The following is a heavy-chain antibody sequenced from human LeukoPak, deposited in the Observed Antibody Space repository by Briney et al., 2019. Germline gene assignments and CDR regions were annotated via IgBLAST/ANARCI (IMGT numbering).Heavy chain of an antibody. CDR3: ARDKLHGPTLLDY. J-gene: IGHJ4*02. V-gene: IGHV3-7*01. CDR1: GFTFSTYW. D-gene: IGHD2-21*01. Sequence: PGGSLRLSCTASGFTFSTYWMSWVRQAPGKGPEWVANIKQDGREKYYVDSVKGRFTISRDNAKNSLYLQMDSLRADDTAVYYCARDKLHGPTLLDYWGQGTLVTVSS. CDR2: IKQDGREK.